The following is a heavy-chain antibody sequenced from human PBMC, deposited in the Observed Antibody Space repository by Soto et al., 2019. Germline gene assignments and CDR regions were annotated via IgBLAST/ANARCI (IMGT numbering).Heavy chain of an antibody. V-gene: IGHV4-34*01. J-gene: IGHJ6*03. CDR3: ARKVPAATYYYYYYMDV. CDR1: GGSFSGDY. D-gene: IGHD2-2*01. Sequence: SETLSLTCAVYGGSFSGDYWSWIRQPPGKGLEWIGEINHSGSTNYNPSLKSRVTISVDTSKNQFSLKLSSVTAADTAVYYCARKVPAATYYYYYYMDVWGKGTTVTVSS. CDR2: INHSGST.